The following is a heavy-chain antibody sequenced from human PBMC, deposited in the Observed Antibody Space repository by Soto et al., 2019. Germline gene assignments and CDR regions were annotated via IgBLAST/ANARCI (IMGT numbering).Heavy chain of an antibody. Sequence: TLSLTCTASGGSISTSGFSWGWVCQPPGKGPEYIGSIYYGGNTYYAASVESRVALSIDTSRNLLSLKLRSVTAADTAVYYCAGKDPYYPANKGVDLWGQGTVVTVSS. J-gene: IGHJ4*01. D-gene: IGHD3-22*01. CDR1: GGSISTSGFS. V-gene: IGHV4-39*01. CDR3: AGKDPYYPANKGVDL. CDR2: IYYGGNT.